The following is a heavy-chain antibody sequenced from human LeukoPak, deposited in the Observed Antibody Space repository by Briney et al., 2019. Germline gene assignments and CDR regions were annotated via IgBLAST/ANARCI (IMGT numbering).Heavy chain of an antibody. CDR2: IRQDGSVK. Sequence: GGSLRLSCAASGFSISGYWMRWLRQAPGKGLEWVANIRQDGSVKTYVDSVKGRFTVSRDNAKNSLYLQMDSLTVEDTAMYYCARDGGTDWYDPWGQGTLVTVSS. CDR1: GFSISGYW. V-gene: IGHV3-7*01. D-gene: IGHD3-16*01. J-gene: IGHJ5*02. CDR3: ARDGGTDWYDP.